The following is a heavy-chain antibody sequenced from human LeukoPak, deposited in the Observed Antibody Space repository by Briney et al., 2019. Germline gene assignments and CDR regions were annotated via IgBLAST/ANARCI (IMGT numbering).Heavy chain of an antibody. V-gene: IGHV3-9*01. CDR3: AKDTSSISSGWFDP. D-gene: IGHD3-9*01. J-gene: IGHJ5*02. CDR1: AFTFSSYA. Sequence: LRLSCAASAFTFSSYAMYWVRQAPGKGLEWVSGISWNSGSIGYADSVKGQFTISRDNAKNSLYLQMNSLRAEDTALYHCAKDTSSISSGWFDPWGQGTLVTVSS. CDR2: ISWNSGSI.